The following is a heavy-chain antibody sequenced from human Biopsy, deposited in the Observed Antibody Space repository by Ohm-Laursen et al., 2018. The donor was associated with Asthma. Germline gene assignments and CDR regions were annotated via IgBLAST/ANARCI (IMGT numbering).Heavy chain of an antibody. J-gene: IGHJ6*02. Sequence: SLRLSCASSGFSFSDYYITWMRHAPGKALEWVSSISSSGFTTYPAESVKCRFTISRDNAQKSLFLQMGSLRAEDTAIYYCARVFESSEWGPFYHFGLDVWGPGTTVAVSS. V-gene: IGHV3-11*01. CDR2: ISSSGFTT. CDR1: GFSFSDYY. CDR3: ARVFESSEWGPFYHFGLDV. D-gene: IGHD6-25*01.